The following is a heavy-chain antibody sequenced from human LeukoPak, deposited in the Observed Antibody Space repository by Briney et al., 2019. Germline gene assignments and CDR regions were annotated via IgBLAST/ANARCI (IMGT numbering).Heavy chain of an antibody. CDR2: IWYDGSNK. J-gene: IGHJ3*02. D-gene: IGHD4-11*01. CDR1: GFTFSSYG. Sequence: PGGSLRLSCAASGFTFSSYGMHWVRQAPGKGLEWVAVIWYDGSNKYYADSVKGRFTISRDNSKNTLYLQMNSLRAEDTAVYYCAKVRGYSNYVGAFDIWGQGTMVTVSS. V-gene: IGHV3-33*06. CDR3: AKVRGYSNYVGAFDI.